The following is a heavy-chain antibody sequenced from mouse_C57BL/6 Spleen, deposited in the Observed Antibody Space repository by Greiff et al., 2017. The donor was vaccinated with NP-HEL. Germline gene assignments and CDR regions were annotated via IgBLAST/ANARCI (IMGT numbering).Heavy chain of an antibody. J-gene: IGHJ4*01. CDR3: ARTYDGYYSMDY. CDR2: ISYSGST. V-gene: IGHV3-1*01. Sequence: DVQLQESGPGMVKPSQSLSLTCTVTGYSITSGYDWHWIRHFPGNKLEWMGYISYSGSTNYNPSLKSRISITHDTSKNHFFLKLNSVTTEDTATYYCARTYDGYYSMDYWGQGTSVTVSS. CDR1: GYSITSGYD. D-gene: IGHD2-3*01.